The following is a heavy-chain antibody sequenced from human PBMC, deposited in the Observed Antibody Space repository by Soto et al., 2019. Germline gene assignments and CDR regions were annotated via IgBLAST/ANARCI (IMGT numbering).Heavy chain of an antibody. CDR3: ARVWEMATVAACDY. J-gene: IGHJ4*02. CDR1: GYTFTNYW. V-gene: IGHV5-51*01. CDR2: IYPGDSDT. Sequence: GESLKISCRVSGYTFTNYWIAWVRQMPGKGLEWMGIIYPGDSDTRYSPSFQGQVTFSVDKSINTAYLQWSSLKASDSAMYYCARVWEMATVAACDYWGQGTLVTVSS. D-gene: IGHD6-13*01.